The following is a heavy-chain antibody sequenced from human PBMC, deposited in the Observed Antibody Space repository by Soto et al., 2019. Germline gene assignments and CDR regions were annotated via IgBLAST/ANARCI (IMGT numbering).Heavy chain of an antibody. J-gene: IGHJ5*02. CDR1: GYTFTSYG. CDR3: ARDRPPWTVTTGWFDP. CDR2: ISAYNGNT. Sequence: QVQLVQSGAEVKKPGASVKVSCKASGYTFTSYGISWVRQAPGQGLEWMGWISAYNGNTDYAQKLQGRVTMTTDTSTSTAYMELRSLRSDDTAVYYCARDRPPWTVTTGWFDPWGQGTLVTVSS. D-gene: IGHD4-17*01. V-gene: IGHV1-18*01.